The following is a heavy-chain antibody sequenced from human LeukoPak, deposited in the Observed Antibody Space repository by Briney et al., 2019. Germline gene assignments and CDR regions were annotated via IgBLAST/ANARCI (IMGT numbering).Heavy chain of an antibody. CDR3: AHHSVAGTLSFDY. CDR1: GFTFSSYA. D-gene: IGHD6-19*01. V-gene: IGHV3-23*01. J-gene: IGHJ4*02. Sequence: PGGSLRLSCAASGFTFSSYAMSWVRQAPGKGLEWVSAISGSGGSTYYADSVKGRFTISRDNSKNTLYLQMNSLRAEDTAVYYCAHHSVAGTLSFDYWGQGTLVTVSS. CDR2: ISGSGGST.